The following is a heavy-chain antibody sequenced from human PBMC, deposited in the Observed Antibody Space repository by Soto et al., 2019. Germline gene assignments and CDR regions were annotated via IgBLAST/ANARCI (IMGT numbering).Heavy chain of an antibody. V-gene: IGHV2-5*02. CDR1: GFSPSSSGVG. CDR2: TYWDDDK. CDR3: VHQHRNNNNYYFDL. J-gene: IGHJ2*01. D-gene: IGHD4-4*01. Sequence: QITVKESGPKLVKPSQTLTLTCSFSGFSPSSSGVGVGWVRQPPGKAPVWLALTYWDDDKRYRPSLKSRLSITKDTSKDHVVFTMTNMDPVDTATYYCVHQHRNNNNYYFDLWGRGTLVTVPS.